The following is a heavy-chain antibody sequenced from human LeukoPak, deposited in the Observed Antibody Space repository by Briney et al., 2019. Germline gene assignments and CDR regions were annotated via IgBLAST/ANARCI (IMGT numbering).Heavy chain of an antibody. V-gene: IGHV4-59*08. J-gene: IGHJ3*02. CDR2: IYYSGST. D-gene: IGHD3-22*01. CDR1: GGSISSYY. Sequence: KPSETLSLTCTVSGGSISSYYWGWIRQPPGKGLEWIGYIYYSGSTNYNPSLKSRVTISVDTSKNQFSLKLSSVTAADTAVYFCARGPYSYDSSGAFDIWGQGTMVTVSS. CDR3: ARGPYSYDSSGAFDI.